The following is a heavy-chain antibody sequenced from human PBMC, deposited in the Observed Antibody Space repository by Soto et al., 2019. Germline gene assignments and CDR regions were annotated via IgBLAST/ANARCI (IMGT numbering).Heavy chain of an antibody. CDR1: GYSFTTFW. CDR2: IYPGDSDT. CDR3: ATNKGDSYTSDWYH. J-gene: IGHJ4*02. Sequence: GESLKISCQASGYSFTTFWIGWVRQMPGKGLEWMGVIYPGDSDTTYSPSFQGQVTISADKSVVTAYLQWSSLKASDTAMYYCATNKGDSYTSDWYHWGQGTLVTVSS. V-gene: IGHV5-51*01. D-gene: IGHD6-19*01.